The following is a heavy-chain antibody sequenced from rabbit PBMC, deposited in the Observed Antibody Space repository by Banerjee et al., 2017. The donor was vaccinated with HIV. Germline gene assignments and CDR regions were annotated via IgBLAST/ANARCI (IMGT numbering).Heavy chain of an antibody. J-gene: IGHJ4*01. CDR3: ARGGYDGYSGATEFGL. D-gene: IGHD7-1*01. V-gene: IGHV1S45*01. Sequence: QEQLVESGGGLVKPGGTLTLTCKASGIDFSADYYFWWARQAPGKGLEWIACIDTGSRGYTWYASWAKGRFTISKTSSTTVTLQMTSLTAADTATYFCARGGYDGYSGATEFGLWGQGTLVTVS. CDR2: IDTGSRGYT. CDR1: GIDFSADYY.